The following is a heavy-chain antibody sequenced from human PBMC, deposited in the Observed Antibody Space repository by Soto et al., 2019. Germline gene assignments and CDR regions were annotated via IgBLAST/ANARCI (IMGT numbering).Heavy chain of an antibody. CDR1: GFTFSSYE. CDR2: ISSSGSTI. J-gene: IGHJ6*02. Sequence: EVQLVESGGGLVQPGGSLRLSCAASGFTFSSYEMNWVRQAPGKGLEWVSYISSSGSTIYYADSVKGRFTISRDNAKNSLYLQMNSLRAEHTAVYYCARGGGGSYSSYYYGMDVWGQGTTVTVSS. D-gene: IGHD1-26*01. CDR3: ARGGGGSYSSYYYGMDV. V-gene: IGHV3-48*03.